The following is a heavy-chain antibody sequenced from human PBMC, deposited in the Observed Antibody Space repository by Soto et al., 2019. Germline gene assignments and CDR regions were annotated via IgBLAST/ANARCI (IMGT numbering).Heavy chain of an antibody. CDR2: INPNSGGT. V-gene: IGHV1-2*04. CDR1: GYTFTGYY. D-gene: IGHD2-15*01. Sequence: QVQLVQSGAEVKKPGASVKVSCKASGYTFTGYYMHWVRQAPGQGLEWMGWINPNSGGTNYAQKLQGWVTMTRDTSISTAYMELSRLRSDDTAVYYCARDTSLYCSGGSCYSKDDAFDIWGQGTMVTVSS. CDR3: ARDTSLYCSGGSCYSKDDAFDI. J-gene: IGHJ3*02.